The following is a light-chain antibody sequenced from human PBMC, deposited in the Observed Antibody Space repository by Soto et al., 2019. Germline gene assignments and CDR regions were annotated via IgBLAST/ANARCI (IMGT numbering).Light chain of an antibody. CDR1: QSVARF. V-gene: IGKV3-11*01. CDR2: DAS. CDR3: QQRSDWPGIT. J-gene: IGKJ5*01. Sequence: EIVLTQSPATLSLSPGERATLSSRASQSVARFLAWYQHKPGQAPRLLIYDASDRATGIPASFSGSGSGPDFTLTISSLEPEDFAVYYCQQRSDWPGITFGQGTRLEIK.